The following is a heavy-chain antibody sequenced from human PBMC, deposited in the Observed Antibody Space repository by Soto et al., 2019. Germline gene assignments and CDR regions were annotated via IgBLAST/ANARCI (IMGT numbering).Heavy chain of an antibody. D-gene: IGHD3-22*01. Sequence: LKISCRTSGYKFTSSWIAWVRQMPGKGLEWMGIIFPSDSDTRYSPSFQGQVTISADRSTSTVFLQWASLKASDTAVYFCARKDKSGYFNWFDPWGQGTLVTVST. J-gene: IGHJ5*02. CDR1: GYKFTSSW. CDR3: ARKDKSGYFNWFDP. V-gene: IGHV5-51*01. CDR2: IFPSDSDT.